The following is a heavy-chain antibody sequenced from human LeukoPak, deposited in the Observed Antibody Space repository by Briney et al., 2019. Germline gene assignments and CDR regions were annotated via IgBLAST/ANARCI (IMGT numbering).Heavy chain of an antibody. D-gene: IGHD2-2*01. CDR3: ARRYGARTYCSSTSCHLDY. Sequence: SETLSLTCAVYGGSFSGYYWSWIRQPPGKGLEWIGEIKHSGSTNYNPSLKSRVTISVDTSKNQFSLKLSSVTAADTAVYYCARRYGARTYCSSTSCHLDYWGQGTLVTVSS. CDR1: GGSFSGYY. J-gene: IGHJ4*02. V-gene: IGHV4-34*01. CDR2: IKHSGST.